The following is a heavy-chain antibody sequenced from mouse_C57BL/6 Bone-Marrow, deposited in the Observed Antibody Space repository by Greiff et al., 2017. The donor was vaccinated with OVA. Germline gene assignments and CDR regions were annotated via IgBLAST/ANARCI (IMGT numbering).Heavy chain of an antibody. CDR3: TEDPYYFDY. J-gene: IGHJ2*01. CDR2: IDPETGGT. Sequence: QVQLKESGAELVRPGASVTLSCKASGYTFTDYEMHWVKQTPVHGLEWIGAIDPETGGTAYNQKFKGKAILTADKSSSTAYMELRSLTSEDSAVYYCTEDPYYFDYWGQGTTLTVSS. CDR1: GYTFTDYE. V-gene: IGHV1-15*01.